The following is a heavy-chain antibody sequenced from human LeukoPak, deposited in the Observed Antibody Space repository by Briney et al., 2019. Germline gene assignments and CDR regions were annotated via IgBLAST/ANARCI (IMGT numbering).Heavy chain of an antibody. CDR3: AKADGYDILTGYYTPRLFDY. V-gene: IGHV3-23*01. J-gene: IGHJ4*02. CDR1: GFTFTSYS. D-gene: IGHD3-9*01. CDR2: ISGGGGST. Sequence: GGSLRLSCAASGFTFTSYSTNWVRQAPGKGLEWVSTISGGGGSTYYADSVKGRFTISRDNSKNTLYLQVNSLRAEDTAVYYCAKADGYDILTGYYTPRLFDYRGQGTLVTVSS.